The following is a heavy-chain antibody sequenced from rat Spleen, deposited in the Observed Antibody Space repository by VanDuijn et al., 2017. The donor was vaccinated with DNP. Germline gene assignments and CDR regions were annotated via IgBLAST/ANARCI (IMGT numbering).Heavy chain of an antibody. Sequence: EVQLVESGGDLVQPGRSLKLSCVASGLTFNNYWMAWIRQVPGKGLEWVASITGSGGNTYHPDSVKGRFTISRDNAKNTLYLQMDSLRSEDTATYYCARRKNYGLSYYFDYWGQGVMVTVSS. CDR2: ITGSGGNT. CDR3: ARRKNYGLSYYFDY. V-gene: IGHV5-31*01. CDR1: GLTFNNYW. D-gene: IGHD1-6*01. J-gene: IGHJ2*01.